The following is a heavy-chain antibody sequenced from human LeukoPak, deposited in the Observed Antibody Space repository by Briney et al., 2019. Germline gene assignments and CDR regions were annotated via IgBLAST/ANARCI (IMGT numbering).Heavy chain of an antibody. CDR3: AGGDPFNYYMDV. CDR2: LIPLFGAT. J-gene: IGHJ6*03. CDR1: GGTFSNYA. Sequence: ASVKVSCKASGGTFSNYAISWVRQAPGHGLEWMGGLIPLFGATNYTQRFQGRITITTDESTTTAYMELSSLRSEDTAVYFCAGGDPFNYYMDVWGKGTTVTVSS. V-gene: IGHV1-69*05. D-gene: IGHD4-17*01.